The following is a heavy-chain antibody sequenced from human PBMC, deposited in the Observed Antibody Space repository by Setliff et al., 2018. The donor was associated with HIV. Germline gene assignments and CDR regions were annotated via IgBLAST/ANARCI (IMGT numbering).Heavy chain of an antibody. CDR1: GYTFIDYY. CDR2: INTDNGIT. Sequence: GASVKVSCKASGYTFIDYYIHWVRQAPGRGLEWMGWINTDNGITEYAENFQGRVAMTRDTSISTAYMELSRLRSDDTAVFYCARGPQSYVDVVPTIGRYYFDYWGQGTLVTVSS. J-gene: IGHJ4*02. CDR3: ARGPQSYVDVVPTIGRYYFDY. V-gene: IGHV1-2*02. D-gene: IGHD5-12*01.